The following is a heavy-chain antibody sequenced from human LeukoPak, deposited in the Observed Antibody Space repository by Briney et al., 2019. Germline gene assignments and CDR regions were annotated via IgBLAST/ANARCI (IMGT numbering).Heavy chain of an antibody. J-gene: IGHJ3*01. CDR2: ISSNGGNT. D-gene: IGHD3-22*01. V-gene: IGHV3-64D*09. CDR3: VKGFPHYYDSSGFGAFDV. CDR1: GFXFSFYA. Sequence: PGGSLRLSCSASGFXFSFYAIGWVRQAPGKGLEYVSAISSNGGNTYYADSVKGRFTISRDNSKNTLYLQMNSLRADDTAVYYCVKGFPHYYDSSGFGAFDVWGQGTIVTVSS.